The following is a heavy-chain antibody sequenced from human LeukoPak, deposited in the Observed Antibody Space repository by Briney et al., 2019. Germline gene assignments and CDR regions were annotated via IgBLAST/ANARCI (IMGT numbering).Heavy chain of an antibody. Sequence: SGGSLRLSCAASGFTFSNAWMSWVRQAPGKGLEWVSYIRSSSRTIYYADSVKGRFTISRDNAKNLLYLQMNSLRAEDTAVYYCARDGSGRVPEMSAPDYWGQGTLVTVSS. V-gene: IGHV3-48*01. J-gene: IGHJ4*02. CDR1: GFTFSNAW. CDR2: IRSSSRTI. D-gene: IGHD3-10*01. CDR3: ARDGSGRVPEMSAPDY.